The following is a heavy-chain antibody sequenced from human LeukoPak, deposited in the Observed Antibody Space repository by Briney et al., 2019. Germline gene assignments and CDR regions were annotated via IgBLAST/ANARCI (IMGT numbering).Heavy chain of an antibody. Sequence: ASVTVSFMSCGCTFTEYYMDGVRQARGQGGEGVGWINPNSGGRNYAQKFQGRVTMTRDTSISTAYMELSRLRSDDTAVYYCARSGDYSGSYYSRGDYFDYWGQGTLVTVSS. CDR1: GCTFTEYY. J-gene: IGHJ4*02. CDR2: INPNSGGR. D-gene: IGHD1-26*01. V-gene: IGHV1-2*02. CDR3: ARSGDYSGSYYSRGDYFDY.